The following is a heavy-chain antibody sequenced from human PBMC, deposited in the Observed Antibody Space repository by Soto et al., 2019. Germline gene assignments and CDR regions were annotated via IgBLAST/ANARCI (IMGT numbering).Heavy chain of an antibody. CDR2: ISYDGSNK. CDR3: AKDVRYYYDSSGYYNYGDDAFDI. J-gene: IGHJ3*02. CDR1: GFTFSSFG. Sequence: QVQLVESGGGVVQPGRSLRLSRAASGFTFSSFGMHWVRQAPGKGLDWVAVISYDGSNKYYADSVKGRFTISRDNSKNTLYLQMNSLRAEDTAVYYCAKDVRYYYDSSGYYNYGDDAFDIWGQGTMVTVSS. D-gene: IGHD3-22*01. V-gene: IGHV3-30*18.